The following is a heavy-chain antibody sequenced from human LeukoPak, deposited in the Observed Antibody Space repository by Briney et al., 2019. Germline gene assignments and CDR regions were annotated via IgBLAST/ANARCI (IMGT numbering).Heavy chain of an antibody. D-gene: IGHD4-17*01. J-gene: IGHJ3*02. V-gene: IGHV4-34*01. CDR2: INHSGST. CDR3: ARDYGDYDAFDI. Sequence: SETLSLTCAVYGGSFSGYYWSWIRQPPGKGLEWIGEINHSGSTNYNPSLKSRVTISVDKSKNQFSLKLSSVTAADTAVYYCARDYGDYDAFDIWGQGTMVTVSS. CDR1: GGSFSGYY.